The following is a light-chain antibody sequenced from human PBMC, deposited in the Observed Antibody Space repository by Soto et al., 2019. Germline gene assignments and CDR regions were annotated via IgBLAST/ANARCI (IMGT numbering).Light chain of an antibody. V-gene: IGLV3-21*04. CDR2: YDS. J-gene: IGLJ1*01. CDR3: QVWDSSSDPYV. CDR1: NIGSKS. Sequence: SYELTQPPSVSVAPGKTARITCGGNNIGSKSVHWYQQKPGQAPVLVIYYDSDRPSGIPERCSGSNSGNTATLTISRVEAGDEADYYCQVWDSSSDPYVFGTGTKLTVL.